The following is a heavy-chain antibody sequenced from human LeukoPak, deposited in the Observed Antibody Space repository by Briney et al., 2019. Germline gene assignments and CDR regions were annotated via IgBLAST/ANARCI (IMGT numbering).Heavy chain of an antibody. CDR1: GGSISSYY. Sequence: SETLSLTCTVSGGSISSYYWGWIRQPPGKGLEWIGSIYYSGSTHYNPSLKSRVTIFVDTSKNQFSLKLSSVTAADTAVYYCARDPGRGITGTTDYYYYMDVWGKGTTVTVSS. CDR2: IYYSGST. D-gene: IGHD1-7*01. J-gene: IGHJ6*03. CDR3: ARDPGRGITGTTDYYYYMDV. V-gene: IGHV4-39*07.